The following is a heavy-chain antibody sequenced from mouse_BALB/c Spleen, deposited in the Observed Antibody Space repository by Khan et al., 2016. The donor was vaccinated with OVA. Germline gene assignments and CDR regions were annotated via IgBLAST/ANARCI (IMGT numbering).Heavy chain of an antibody. CDR2: INTYTGEP. V-gene: IGHV9-3-1*01. J-gene: IGHJ2*01. Sequence: QIQLVQSGPELKKPGETVKISCKASGYTFTNYVMNWVKQAPGKGLKWMGWINTYTGEPTYSDDFKGRFAFSLETSASTAYLQINNLKNEDTTTYFCARGNRYFDYWGQGTTLTVSS. D-gene: IGHD2-1*01. CDR3: ARGNRYFDY. CDR1: GYTFTNYV.